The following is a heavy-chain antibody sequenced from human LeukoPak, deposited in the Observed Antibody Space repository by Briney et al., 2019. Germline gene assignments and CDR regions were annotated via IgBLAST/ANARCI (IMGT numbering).Heavy chain of an antibody. CDR2: IWYDGSNK. CDR1: GFTFSSYG. Sequence: PGTPLRLSCAASGFTFSSYGMHWVRQAPGKGLEWVAVIWYDGSNKYYADSVKGRFTISRDNSKNTLYLQMNSLRAEDTAVYYCARDIAARRFDYWGQGTLVTVSS. J-gene: IGHJ4*02. D-gene: IGHD6-6*01. CDR3: ARDIAARRFDY. V-gene: IGHV3-33*01.